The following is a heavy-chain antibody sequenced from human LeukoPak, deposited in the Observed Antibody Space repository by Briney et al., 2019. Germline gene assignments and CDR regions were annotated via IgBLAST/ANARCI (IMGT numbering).Heavy chain of an antibody. Sequence: PGGSLRLSCAASGFTFSSYSMNWVRQAPGKGLEWVSPISSSSSYIYYADSVKGRFTISRDNAKNSLYLQMNSLRAEDTAVYYCAREYHEYYYDSSGSLTFDYWGQGTLVTVSS. CDR3: AREYHEYYYDSSGSLTFDY. V-gene: IGHV3-21*01. D-gene: IGHD3-22*01. CDR2: ISSSSSYI. CDR1: GFTFSSYS. J-gene: IGHJ4*02.